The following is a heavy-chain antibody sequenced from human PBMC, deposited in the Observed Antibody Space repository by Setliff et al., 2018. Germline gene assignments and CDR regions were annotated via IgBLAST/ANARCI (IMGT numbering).Heavy chain of an antibody. CDR2: ISHSGST. CDR3: HLAHCNDTSCEEALDY. Sequence: PSETLSLTCAVYGGSFNVYFWTWIRQPPGKGLEWIGEISHSGSTNYNPSLKSRVTMSVDKSKNQFSLKLKSVTAADTAVYYFHLAHCNDTSCEEALDYWSQGTLVTVSS. CDR1: GGSFNVYF. J-gene: IGHJ4*02. D-gene: IGHD2-2*01. V-gene: IGHV4-34*01.